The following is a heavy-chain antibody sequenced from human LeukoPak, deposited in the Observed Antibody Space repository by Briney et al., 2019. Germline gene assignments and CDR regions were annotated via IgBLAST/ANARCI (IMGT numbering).Heavy chain of an antibody. CDR2: IYYSGSS. V-gene: IGHV4-59*12. J-gene: IGHJ5*02. Sequence: SGTLSLTCTVSGGSISGYYWSWIRQPPGKGLEWIGYIYYSGSSNYNPSLKSRVTISVDTSKNQFSLKLSSVTAADTAVYYCAREKQQLVRGNWFDPWGQGTLVTVSS. D-gene: IGHD6-13*01. CDR3: AREKQQLVRGNWFDP. CDR1: GGSISGYY.